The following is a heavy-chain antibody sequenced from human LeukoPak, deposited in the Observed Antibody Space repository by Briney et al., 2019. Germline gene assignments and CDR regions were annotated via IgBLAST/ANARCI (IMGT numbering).Heavy chain of an antibody. CDR3: ARVARALDY. CDR2: IYTSGST. Sequence: SETLSLTCTVSGGSISSGSYYWSWIRQPAGKGLEWIGRIYTSGSTYYNPSLKSRVTISVDTSKNQFSLKLSSVTAADTAVYYCARVARALDYWGQGTLVTVSS. CDR1: GGSISSGSYY. D-gene: IGHD3-3*02. J-gene: IGHJ4*02. V-gene: IGHV4-61*02.